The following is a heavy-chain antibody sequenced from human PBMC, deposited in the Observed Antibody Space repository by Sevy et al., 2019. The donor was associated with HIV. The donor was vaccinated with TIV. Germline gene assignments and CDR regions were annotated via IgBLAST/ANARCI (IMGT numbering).Heavy chain of an antibody. J-gene: IGHJ6*03. V-gene: IGHV3-23*01. CDR3: AKVVISFDYYYYYMDV. D-gene: IGHD2-21*01. Sequence: GGSLRLSCAASGFTFSSYAMSWVRQAPGKGLEWVSAISGSGGSTYYADSVKGRFTISRDNSKNTLYLQMNSLRAEDTAVYYCAKVVISFDYYYYYMDVWGKGTTVTVSS. CDR2: ISGSGGST. CDR1: GFTFSSYA.